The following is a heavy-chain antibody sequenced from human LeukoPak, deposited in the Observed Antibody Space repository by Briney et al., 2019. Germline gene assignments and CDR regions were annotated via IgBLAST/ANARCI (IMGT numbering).Heavy chain of an antibody. V-gene: IGHV3-23*01. CDR2: ISGSGGST. Sequence: RGSLRLSCAASGFTFSSYGMSWVRQAPGKVLEWVSAISGSGGSTYYADSVKGRFTISRDNSKNTLYLQMNSLRAEDTAVYYCARDLDGSGTNRYYFDYWGQGILVTVSS. CDR3: ARDLDGSGTNRYYFDY. CDR1: GFTFSSYG. D-gene: IGHD3-10*01. J-gene: IGHJ4*02.